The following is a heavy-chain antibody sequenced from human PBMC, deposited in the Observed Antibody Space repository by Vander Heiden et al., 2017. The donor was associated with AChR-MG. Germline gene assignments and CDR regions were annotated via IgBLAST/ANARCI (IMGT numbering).Heavy chain of an antibody. D-gene: IGHD1-1*01. CDR2: INHSGST. Sequence: QVQLQQWGAGLLKPSETLSLTCAVYGGSFSGYYWSWIRQPPGKGLEWIWEINHSGSTNYNPSLKSRVTISVDTSKNQFSLKLSSVTAADTAVYYCARDKLDHAFDIWGQGTMVTVSS. V-gene: IGHV4-34*01. J-gene: IGHJ3*02. CDR1: GGSFSGYY. CDR3: ARDKLDHAFDI.